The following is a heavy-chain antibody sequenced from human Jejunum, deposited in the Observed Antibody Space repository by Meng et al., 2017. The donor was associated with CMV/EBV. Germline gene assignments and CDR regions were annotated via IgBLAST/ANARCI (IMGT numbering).Heavy chain of an antibody. J-gene: IGHJ4*02. V-gene: IGHV4-4*07. CDR1: GGSFTTYY. CDR3: AKGYGNSFEY. CDR2: IITSGST. D-gene: IGHD3-16*01. Sequence: QVQLQESGPGGVKPSETLSLGCTVSGGSFTTYYWSWIRQRAGKGLEWIGRIITSGSTNYNPSLRSRVIMSVDTSKNQFFLKLRSVTAADTAVYFCAKGYGNSFEYWGQGSLVTVSS.